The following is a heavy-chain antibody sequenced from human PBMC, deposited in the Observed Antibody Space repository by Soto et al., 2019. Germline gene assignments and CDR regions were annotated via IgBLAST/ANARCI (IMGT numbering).Heavy chain of an antibody. CDR2: INHSGST. J-gene: IGHJ4*02. CDR1: GGSFSGYY. V-gene: IGHV4-34*01. Sequence: SETLSLTCAVYGGSFSGYYWSWIRQPPGKGLEWIGEINHSGSTNYNPSLKSRVTISVDTSKNQFSLKLSSVTAADTAVYYCARAVVLLWFGTNDYWGQGTLVTVSS. CDR3: ARAVVLLWFGTNDY. D-gene: IGHD3-10*01.